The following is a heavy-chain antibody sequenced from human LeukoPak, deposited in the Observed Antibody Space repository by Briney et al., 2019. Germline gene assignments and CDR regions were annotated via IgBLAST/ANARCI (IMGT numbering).Heavy chain of an antibody. D-gene: IGHD4-17*01. J-gene: IGHJ3*02. V-gene: IGHV4-59*01. CDR1: GGSISTYY. Sequence: SETLSLTCTVSGGSISTYYWNWIRQPPGKGLEWIGYVYYSGSTNYNPSLKSRVTISVDTSKNQFSLKLSSVTAADTAVYYCARDRSTVGYDAFDIWGQGTMVTASS. CDR2: VYYSGST. CDR3: ARDRSTVGYDAFDI.